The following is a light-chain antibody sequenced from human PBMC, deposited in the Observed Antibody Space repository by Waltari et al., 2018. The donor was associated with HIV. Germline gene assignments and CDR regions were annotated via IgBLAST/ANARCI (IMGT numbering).Light chain of an antibody. Sequence: QSALTQPASVSGSPGQSITISCTGTSSAIGGYNYVSWYQQHPGKAPKLMISDVSNRPSGVSNRFSGSKSGNTASLTISGLQVEDEADYYCSSYTSSSTLEVVFGGGTKLTVL. CDR3: SSYTSSSTLEVV. CDR2: DVS. V-gene: IGLV2-14*03. CDR1: SSAIGGYNY. J-gene: IGLJ2*01.